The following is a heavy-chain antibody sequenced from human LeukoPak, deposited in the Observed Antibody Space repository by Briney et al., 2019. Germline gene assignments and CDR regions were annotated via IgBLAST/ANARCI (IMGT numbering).Heavy chain of an antibody. Sequence: GRSLRLSCAASGFTFSSYGMHWVRQAPGKGLEWVAVISYDGSNKYYADSVKGRFTTSRDNSKNTLYLQMNSLRAEDTAVYYCAKAGQLVLLQYPAHFDYWGQGTLVTVSS. V-gene: IGHV3-30*18. CDR3: AKAGQLVLLQYPAHFDY. CDR1: GFTFSSYG. D-gene: IGHD6-13*01. J-gene: IGHJ4*02. CDR2: ISYDGSNK.